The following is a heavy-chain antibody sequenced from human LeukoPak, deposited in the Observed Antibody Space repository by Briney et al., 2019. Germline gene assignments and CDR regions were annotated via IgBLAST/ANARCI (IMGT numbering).Heavy chain of an antibody. CDR3: ARDQRFYRVDFYGMDV. V-gene: IGHV1-69*13. J-gene: IGHJ6*04. CDR1: GGTFSRYA. D-gene: IGHD5-12*01. CDR2: IIPICGTA. Sequence: ASVNVSCTASGGTFSRYAISWVRQPPGQGLEWMGGIIPICGTANYAQKLQGRVTITADESTSTAYMALSSLRSEDTAVYYCARDQRFYRVDFYGMDVWGKGTTVTVSS.